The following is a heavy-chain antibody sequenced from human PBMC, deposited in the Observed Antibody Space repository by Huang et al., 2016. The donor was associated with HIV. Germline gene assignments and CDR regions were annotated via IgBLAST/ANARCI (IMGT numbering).Heavy chain of an antibody. CDR3: ARHFSYYDSSGYTPWDAFDI. CDR2: IYYRGST. Sequence: QLQLQGSGPGLVKPSETLSLTCTVSGGSITSSRYYWGWIRQPPGKGVEWVGSIYYRGSTDYHPSLKRRVTVSVDTSKNQFSLKLGAVTAADTAVYYCARHFSYYDSSGYTPWDAFDIWGQGTMVTVSS. J-gene: IGHJ3*02. D-gene: IGHD3-22*01. CDR1: GGSITSSRYY. V-gene: IGHV4-39*01.